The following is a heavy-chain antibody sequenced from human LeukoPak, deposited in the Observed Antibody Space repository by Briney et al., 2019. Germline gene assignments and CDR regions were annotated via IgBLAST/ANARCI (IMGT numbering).Heavy chain of an antibody. V-gene: IGHV3-23*01. J-gene: IGHJ5*02. D-gene: IGHD4-17*01. CDR1: GFTFSSYA. CDR2: ISGSGGST. CDR3: IVFGDSNH. Sequence: GGSLRLSCAASGFTFSSYAMSRVRQAPGKGLEWVSAISGSGGSTCYADSVKGRFTISRDTSKNTLYLQINSLRVEDTAVYYCIVFGDSNHWGQGTLVTVSS.